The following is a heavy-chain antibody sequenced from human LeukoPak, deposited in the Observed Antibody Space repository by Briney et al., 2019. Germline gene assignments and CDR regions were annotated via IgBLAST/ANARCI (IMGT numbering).Heavy chain of an antibody. CDR1: GGSFSGYY. CDR3: AKIEIAAATYGMDV. V-gene: IGHV3-23*01. D-gene: IGHD6-13*01. J-gene: IGHJ6*02. Sequence: ETLSLTCAVYGGSFSGYYWSWVRQAPGKGLEWVSAISGSGGSTYYADSVKGRFTISRDNSKNTLYLQMNSLRAEDTAVYYCAKIEIAAATYGMDVWGQGTTVTVSS. CDR2: ISGSGGST.